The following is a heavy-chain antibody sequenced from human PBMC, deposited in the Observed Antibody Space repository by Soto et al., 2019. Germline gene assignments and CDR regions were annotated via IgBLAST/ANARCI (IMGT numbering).Heavy chain of an antibody. J-gene: IGHJ5*02. CDR1: GYTFTCYY. Sequence: RXSVKVSCKASGYTFTCYYMHWVRQAPGQGLEWMGWINPNSGGTNYAQKFQGRVTMTGDTSISTAYMELSSLRSDDTAVYYCARALASPLMSWFDHWGQGTLVTVSS. CDR3: ARALASPLMSWFDH. V-gene: IGHV1-2*02. CDR2: INPNSGGT. D-gene: IGHD2-8*01.